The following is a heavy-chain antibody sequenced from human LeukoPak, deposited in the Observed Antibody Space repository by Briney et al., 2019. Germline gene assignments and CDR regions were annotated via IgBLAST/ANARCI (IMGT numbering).Heavy chain of an antibody. Sequence: GGSLRLSCAASGFTFSSYSMNWVRQAPGKGLEWVSSISSSSSYIYYADSVKGRFTISRDNAKNSLYLQMNSLRAEDTAVYYCARDRAYYYDSSGYYPVVNYWGQGTLATVSS. CDR3: ARDRAYYYDSSGYYPVVNY. D-gene: IGHD3-22*01. CDR2: ISSSSSYI. V-gene: IGHV3-21*01. J-gene: IGHJ4*02. CDR1: GFTFSSYS.